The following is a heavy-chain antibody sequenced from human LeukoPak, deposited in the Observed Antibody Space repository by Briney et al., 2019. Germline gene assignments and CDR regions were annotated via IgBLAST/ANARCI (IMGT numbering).Heavy chain of an antibody. V-gene: IGHV3-30*03. CDR2: ISYDGSNK. D-gene: IGHD3-22*01. CDR3: ARDLGRSGYYTIDAFDV. Sequence: GGSLRLSCAASGFTFSSYGMHWVRQAPGKGLEWVAVISYDGSNKYYADSVKGRFTISRDNSKNTLYLQMNSLRAEDTAVYYCARDLGRSGYYTIDAFDVWGQGTMVTISS. J-gene: IGHJ3*01. CDR1: GFTFSSYG.